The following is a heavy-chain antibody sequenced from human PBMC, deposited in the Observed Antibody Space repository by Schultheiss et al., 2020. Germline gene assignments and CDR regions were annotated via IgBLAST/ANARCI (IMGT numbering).Heavy chain of an antibody. CDR2: IKQDGSEK. CDR3: ARVRGYSNYVPGDYYYGMDV. V-gene: IGHV3-7*01. CDR1: GFTFSSYW. J-gene: IGHJ6*02. Sequence: GGSLRLSCAASGFTFSSYWMSWVRQAPRKGLEWVANIKQDGSEKYYVDSVKGRYTISRDYAKNSLYLQMNSLRAEDTAVYYCARVRGYSNYVPGDYYYGMDVWGQGTTVTVSS. D-gene: IGHD4-11*01.